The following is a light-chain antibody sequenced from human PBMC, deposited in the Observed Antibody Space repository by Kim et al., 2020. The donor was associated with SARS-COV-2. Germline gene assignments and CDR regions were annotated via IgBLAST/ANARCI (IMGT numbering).Light chain of an antibody. Sequence: GQRVTISCSGSSSNIGSKSGNWYQQVPGTAPKVLIYNNNQRPSGVPDRFSASKSGTSASLAIRGLQSEDEADYYCASGDDTLSGWVFGGGTQLTVL. CDR2: NNN. V-gene: IGLV1-44*01. J-gene: IGLJ3*02. CDR3: ASGDDTLSGWV. CDR1: SSNIGSKS.